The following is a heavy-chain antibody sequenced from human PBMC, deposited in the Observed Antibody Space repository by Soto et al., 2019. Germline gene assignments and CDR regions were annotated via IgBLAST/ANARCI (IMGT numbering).Heavy chain of an antibody. CDR3: ARDIDLGHPYYAMDV. CDR1: GYTFTGYY. CDR2: INPNSGGT. V-gene: IGHV1-2*02. D-gene: IGHD3-16*01. J-gene: IGHJ6*04. Sequence: ASVKVSCKASGYTFTGYYMHWVRQAPGQGLEWMGWINPNSGGTNYAQKFQGRVTMTRDTSISTAYMELSRLRSDDTAVYYCARDIDLGHPYYAMDVWGKGTTVTGSS.